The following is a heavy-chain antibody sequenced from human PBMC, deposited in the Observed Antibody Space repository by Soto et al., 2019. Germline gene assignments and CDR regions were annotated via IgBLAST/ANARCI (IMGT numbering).Heavy chain of an antibody. CDR2: IYAAGGSK. V-gene: IGHV3-23*01. D-gene: IGHD3-3*01. Sequence: GGSLRLSCAASGFVFSNYAMFWFRQAPGRGLEWVSTIYAAGGSKYYADSVKGRFTISRDNSKNTLYLQMNSLRAEDTAVYYCAREGRGYDFWSGPGKYYFDYWGQGTLVTVSS. J-gene: IGHJ4*02. CDR3: AREGRGYDFWSGPGKYYFDY. CDR1: GFVFSNYA.